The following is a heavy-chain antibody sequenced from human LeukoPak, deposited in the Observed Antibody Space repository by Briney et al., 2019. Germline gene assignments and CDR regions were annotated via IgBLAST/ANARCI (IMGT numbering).Heavy chain of an antibody. CDR1: GGSISSGGDY. V-gene: IGHV4-30-2*01. D-gene: IGHD3-3*01. J-gene: IGHJ6*02. CDR3: ARRGVVVGTRGVYYGMDV. Sequence: SETLSLTCTVSGGSISSGGDYWSWLRQPPGKGLEWIGYIYHSGSTYYNPSLKSRVTISVDTSKNQFSLKLSSVTAADTAVYYCARRGVVVGTRGVYYGMDVWGQGTTVTVSS. CDR2: IYHSGST.